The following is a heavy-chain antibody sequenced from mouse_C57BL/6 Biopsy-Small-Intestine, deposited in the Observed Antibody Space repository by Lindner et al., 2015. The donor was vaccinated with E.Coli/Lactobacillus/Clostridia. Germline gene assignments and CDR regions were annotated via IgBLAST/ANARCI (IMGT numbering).Heavy chain of an antibody. CDR2: IITQIGTT. CDR3: ARDSYGSGNYYSHAFDI. CDR1: EDIFSRNG. V-gene: IGHV1-9*01. Sequence: SVKVSCKASEDIFSRNGITWVRQAPGQGLEWMGGIITQIGTTNNAQKFQGRVTFTADESTNTAYMELRSLTSDDTAVYYCARDSYGSGNYYSHAFDIWGQGTLVTVSS. J-gene: IGHJ3*01. D-gene: IGHD1-1*02.